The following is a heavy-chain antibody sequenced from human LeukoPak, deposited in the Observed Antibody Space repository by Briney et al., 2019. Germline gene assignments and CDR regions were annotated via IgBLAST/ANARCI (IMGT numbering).Heavy chain of an antibody. CDR3: ARDRTANQDWVEFDP. V-gene: IGHV3-66*03. CDR2: IRDSGEA. J-gene: IGHJ5*02. CDR1: GFRVSDYY. Sequence: GGSLRLSCAVSGFRVSDYYMSWVRQAPGKGLEWVGLIRDSGEAFYADFARGRFAISRDESENTLYLQMNSLRVEDTAVYFCARDRTANQDWVEFDPWGQGTPVIVSS. D-gene: IGHD3/OR15-3a*01.